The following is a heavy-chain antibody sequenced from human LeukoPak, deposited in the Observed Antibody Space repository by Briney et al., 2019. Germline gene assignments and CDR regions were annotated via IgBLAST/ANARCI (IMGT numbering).Heavy chain of an antibody. CDR3: ARSPRDYSNHYYYYMDV. CDR2: IYPGDSDT. J-gene: IGHJ6*03. Sequence: PGESLKISCKGSGYSFTSYWIGWVRQMPGKGLERMGIIYPGDSDTRYSPSFQGQVTISADKSISTAYLQWSSLKASDTAMYYCARSPRDYSNHYYYYMDVWGKGTTVTVSS. V-gene: IGHV5-51*01. D-gene: IGHD4-11*01. CDR1: GYSFTSYW.